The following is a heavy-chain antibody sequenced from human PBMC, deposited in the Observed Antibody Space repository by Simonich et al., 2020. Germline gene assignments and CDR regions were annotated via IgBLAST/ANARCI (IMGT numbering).Heavy chain of an antibody. D-gene: IGHD2-2*01. J-gene: IGHJ3*02. V-gene: IGHV1-2*02. CDR1: GYTFTGYY. Sequence: QVQLVQSGAEVKKPGASVKVSCKASGYTFTGYYMHWVRQAPGQGLGWMGWINPNSGGTNYAPKFHGRVTMTRDTSISTAYMELSRLRSDDTAVYYCARDPVVPAAIRNAFDIWGQGTMVTVSS. CDR3: ARDPVVPAAIRNAFDI. CDR2: INPNSGGT.